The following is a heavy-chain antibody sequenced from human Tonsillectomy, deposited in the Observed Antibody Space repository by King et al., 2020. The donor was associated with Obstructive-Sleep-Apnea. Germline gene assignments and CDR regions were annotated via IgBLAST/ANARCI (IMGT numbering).Heavy chain of an antibody. CDR3: ARGTRAFDS. V-gene: IGHV1-8*01. Sequence: VQLVESGAEVKKPGASVKVSCKASGYNFTRFEIDWVRQATGQGLEWMGWMNPNSGNTGYEQKFQGRVTMTRNTSISTAYMELSSLRSDDTAVYYCARGTRAFDSWGQGTLVSVSS. CDR2: MNPNSGNT. CDR1: GYNFTRFE. J-gene: IGHJ4*02.